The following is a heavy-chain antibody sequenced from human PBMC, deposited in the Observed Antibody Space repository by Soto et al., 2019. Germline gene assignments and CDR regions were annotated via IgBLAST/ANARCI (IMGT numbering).Heavy chain of an antibody. J-gene: IGHJ4*02. Sequence: EVQLLESGGGLVQPGGSLRLSCAASGFTFSSYAMSWVRQAPGKGLEWVSAISGRGGSTYYADSAKGRFTISRNNAKNTLYLQMNSLRAEDTAVYYCAKDHRLKRSLHCFDYWGQGTLVTVSS. D-gene: IGHD3-10*01. CDR2: ISGRGGST. CDR1: GFTFSSYA. V-gene: IGHV3-23*01. CDR3: AKDHRLKRSLHCFDY.